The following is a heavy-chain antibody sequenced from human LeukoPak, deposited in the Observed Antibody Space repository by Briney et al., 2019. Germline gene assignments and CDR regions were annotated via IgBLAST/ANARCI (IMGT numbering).Heavy chain of an antibody. CDR1: GYSFTNYW. J-gene: IGHJ6*02. Sequence: GESLKISCKGSGYSFTNYWIGWVRQMPGKGLEWMGIVYPGDSDTRYSPSFQGQVTISADKSSNTAYLQWSSLKASDTAMYFCAKLLRYCSGGDCNYAMDVWGQGTTVTVSS. CDR3: AKLLRYCSGGDCNYAMDV. V-gene: IGHV5-51*01. CDR2: VYPGDSDT. D-gene: IGHD2-15*01.